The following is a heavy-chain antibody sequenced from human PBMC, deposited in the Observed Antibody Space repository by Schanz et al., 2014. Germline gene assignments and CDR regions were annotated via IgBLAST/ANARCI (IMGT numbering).Heavy chain of an antibody. CDR1: GYTFSDYG. D-gene: IGHD3-10*01. V-gene: IGHV1-69*04. CDR2: IIPILDIT. CDR3: ARGRGFYDY. J-gene: IGHJ4*02. Sequence: QVQLVQSGDEVKKPGASVKVSCKTSGYTFSDYGITWVRQAPGQGLEWMGTIIPILDITNYAQKFQGRVTITADKSTNTAYMELSSLTSEDTAVHYCARGRGFYDYWGQGTLVTVSS.